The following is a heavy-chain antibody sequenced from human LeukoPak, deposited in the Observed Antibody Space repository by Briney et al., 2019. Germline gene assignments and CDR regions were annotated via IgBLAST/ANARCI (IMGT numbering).Heavy chain of an antibody. V-gene: IGHV3-53*01. Sequence: TGGSLSLSFAASGFTVSSSYMRWVRQAPGKGLEWVSVIYSGGSTDYADSVKGRFTISRDTSKNTLYLQMNSLRVEDTAVYYCARSSHYDILTGYSEEDAFDIWGQGTMVTVSS. J-gene: IGHJ3*02. CDR3: ARSSHYDILTGYSEEDAFDI. D-gene: IGHD3-9*01. CDR1: GFTVSSSY. CDR2: IYSGGST.